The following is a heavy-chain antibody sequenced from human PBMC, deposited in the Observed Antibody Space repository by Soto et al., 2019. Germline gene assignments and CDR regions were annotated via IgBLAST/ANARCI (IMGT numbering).Heavy chain of an antibody. D-gene: IGHD1-26*01. V-gene: IGHV1-24*01. CDR2: FDPEDGET. Sequence: ASVKVSCKVSVCILTELSMHWVRQAPGKGLEWMGGFDPEDGETIYAQKFQGRVTMTEDTSTDTAYMELSSLRSEDTAVYYCATDLLGVGATNGMDVWGQGTTVTVSS. J-gene: IGHJ6*02. CDR1: VCILTELS. CDR3: ATDLLGVGATNGMDV.